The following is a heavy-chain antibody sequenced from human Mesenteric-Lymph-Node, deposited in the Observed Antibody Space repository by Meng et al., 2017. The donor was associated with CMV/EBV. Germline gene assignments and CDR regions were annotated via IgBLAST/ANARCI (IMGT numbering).Heavy chain of an antibody. V-gene: IGHV4-34*01. CDR1: GGSFSGYY. D-gene: IGHD3-9*01. Sequence: PFHQWGAGLLKPSGSLSVTGAVYGGSFSGYYGNWIRQSPEKGLEWIGEINHSGSTTYNPSFTSRIIISVDTSTNQISLNMSSVTAADTAVYYCARGSSYDILTGYFDYWGQGALVTVSS. CDR2: INHSGST. J-gene: IGHJ4*02. CDR3: ARGSSYDILTGYFDY.